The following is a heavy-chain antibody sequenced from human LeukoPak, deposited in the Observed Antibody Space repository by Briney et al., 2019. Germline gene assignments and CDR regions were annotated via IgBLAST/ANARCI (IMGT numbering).Heavy chain of an antibody. CDR1: GFTFSSYG. D-gene: IGHD4-11*01. Sequence: GGSLRLSCAASGFTFSSYGMTWVRQAPGKGLEWVSAISGRSGSTYYADSVKGRFTISRDNSKNTLYLQINSLRAEDTAVYYCTRPYSNYGPVDYWGQGTLVTVSS. J-gene: IGHJ4*02. CDR3: TRPYSNYGPVDY. CDR2: ISGRSGST. V-gene: IGHV3-23*01.